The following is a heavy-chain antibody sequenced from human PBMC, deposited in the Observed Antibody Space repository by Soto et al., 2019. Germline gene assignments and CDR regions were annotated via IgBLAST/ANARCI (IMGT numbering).Heavy chain of an antibody. Sequence: GGSLRLSCAASGFTFSTYNMNWVRQAPGKGLEWVSSISSSSSYIYYADSVKGRFTISRDNAKNSLYLQMNNLRAEDTAVYYCSRGGVPTYVHVTWGKGTLVTVSS. J-gene: IGHJ5*02. CDR3: SRGGVPTYVHVT. CDR1: GFTFSTYN. CDR2: ISSSSSYI. V-gene: IGHV3-21*04. D-gene: IGHD1-26*01.